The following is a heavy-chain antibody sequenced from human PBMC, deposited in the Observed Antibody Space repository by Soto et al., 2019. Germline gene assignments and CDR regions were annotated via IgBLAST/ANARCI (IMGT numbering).Heavy chain of an antibody. Sequence: QVQLVESGGGVVQTGRSLRLSCAASGFTFSGYGMHWVRQAPGKGLEWVAVISYDGSNNYSADSVRGRFTISRDNSTNTLYLQMNSLRAEDTAVYYCATAVGYCSSTSCREYYYYYGMDVWGQGTTVSVSS. J-gene: IGHJ6*02. D-gene: IGHD2-2*01. V-gene: IGHV3-30*03. CDR3: ATAVGYCSSTSCREYYYYYGMDV. CDR2: ISYDGSNN. CDR1: GFTFSGYG.